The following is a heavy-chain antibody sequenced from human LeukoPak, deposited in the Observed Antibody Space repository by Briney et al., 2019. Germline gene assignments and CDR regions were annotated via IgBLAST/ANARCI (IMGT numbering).Heavy chain of an antibody. J-gene: IGHJ3*02. CDR3: ANKGKSDAFDI. CDR1: GFTFRTYS. CDR2: ISSTSTYI. V-gene: IGHV3-21*01. Sequence: GGSLRLSCAASGFTFRTYSMNWVRQAPGKGLEWVSSISSTSTYIYYADSVKGRFTISRDNAKNSLYLQMNSLRAEDTAVYYCANKGKSDAFDIWGQGTMVTVSS.